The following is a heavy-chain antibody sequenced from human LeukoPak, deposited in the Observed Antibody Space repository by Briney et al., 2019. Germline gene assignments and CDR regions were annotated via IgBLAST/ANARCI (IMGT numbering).Heavy chain of an antibody. CDR3: ARGKRGYSYYFDY. V-gene: IGHV4-34*01. CDR2: TNHSGST. D-gene: IGHD5-18*01. J-gene: IGHJ4*02. Sequence: PSETLSLTCAVYGGSFSGYYWSWICQPPGKGLEWRGETNHSGSTNYNPSLKSRVTISVDTSKNQFSLKLSSVTAADTAVYYCARGKRGYSYYFDYWGQGTLVTVSS. CDR1: GGSFSGYY.